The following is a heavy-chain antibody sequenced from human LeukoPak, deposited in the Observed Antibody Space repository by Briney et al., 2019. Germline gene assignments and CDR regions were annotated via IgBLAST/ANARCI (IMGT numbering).Heavy chain of an antibody. CDR2: ISWNSGST. Sequence: GGSLRLSCAASGFTFDDYAMHWVRQAPGKGLEWVSGISWNSGSTGYADSVKGRFTISRDNAKNSLYLQMNSLRAEDTALYYCAKDTMGYYDSSGYSHFDYWGQGTLVTVSS. D-gene: IGHD3-22*01. CDR3: AKDTMGYYDSSGYSHFDY. J-gene: IGHJ4*02. CDR1: GFTFDDYA. V-gene: IGHV3-9*01.